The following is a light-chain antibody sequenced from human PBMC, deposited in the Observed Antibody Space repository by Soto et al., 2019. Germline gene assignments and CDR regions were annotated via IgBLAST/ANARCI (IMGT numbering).Light chain of an antibody. J-gene: IGLJ2*01. CDR2: DVN. CDR3: CSDAGSYTLV. CDR1: SSDVGGYHY. Sequence: QSALTQPRSVSGSPGQSVTLSCTGTSSDVGGYHYVSWYQHHPGKAPKIIIYDVNKRPSGVPDRFSGSKSGNTASLTIAGLQTEDEADYYCCSDAGSYTLVFGGGTKVTVL. V-gene: IGLV2-11*01.